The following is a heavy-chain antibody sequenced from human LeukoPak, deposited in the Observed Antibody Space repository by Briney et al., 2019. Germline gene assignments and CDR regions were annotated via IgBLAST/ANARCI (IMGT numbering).Heavy chain of an antibody. Sequence: ASVKVSCKASGGTFSSYAISWVRQAPGQGLEWMGWINPNSGGTNYAQKFQGRVTMTRDTSISTAYMELSRLRSDDTAVYYCARATHYDYVWGSYRPPGYYFDYWGQGTLVTVSS. V-gene: IGHV1-2*02. CDR2: INPNSGGT. J-gene: IGHJ4*02. CDR3: ARATHYDYVWGSYRPPGYYFDY. CDR1: GGTFSSYA. D-gene: IGHD3-16*02.